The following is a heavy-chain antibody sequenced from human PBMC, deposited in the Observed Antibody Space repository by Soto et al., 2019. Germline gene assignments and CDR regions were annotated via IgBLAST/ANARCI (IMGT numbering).Heavy chain of an antibody. J-gene: IGHJ4*02. CDR1: GGSISSGDYF. D-gene: IGHD3-3*01. V-gene: IGHV4-30-4*01. CDR3: ARDDGYYRLDDY. Sequence: QVRLQESGPGLVKPSQTLSLTCTVSGGSISSGDYFWSWVRQPPGKGLEWIGSIYYTGSTSYNTSLKSRITMSVDTSKNQFSLKVSSVTAADTAVYFCARDDGYYRLDDYWGQGTLVTVSS. CDR2: IYYTGST.